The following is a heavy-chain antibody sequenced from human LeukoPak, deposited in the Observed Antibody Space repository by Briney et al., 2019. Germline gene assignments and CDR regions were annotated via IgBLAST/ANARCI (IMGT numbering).Heavy chain of an antibody. D-gene: IGHD3-3*01. CDR3: AKAPYYDFWSGYSLDV. J-gene: IGHJ6*02. V-gene: IGHV3-9*01. Sequence: GGSLRLSCAASGFTFDDYAMHWVRHAPGKGLEWVSGISWNSGSIGYADSVKGRFTISRDNAKNSLYLQMNSLRAEDTALYYCAKAPYYDFWSGYSLDVWGQGTTVTVSS. CDR2: ISWNSGSI. CDR1: GFTFDDYA.